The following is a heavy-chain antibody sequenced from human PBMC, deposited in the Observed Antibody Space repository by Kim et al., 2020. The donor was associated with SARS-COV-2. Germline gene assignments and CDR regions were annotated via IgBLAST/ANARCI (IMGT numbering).Heavy chain of an antibody. Sequence: SETLSLTCAVSGGSITSGTYSWSWIRQPPGKGLEWIGYMHHSGTTSYNPSLKSRVTMSKDTSKNQFFLRLDSVTAADTAVYYCAGYYDTRGYYVYDIWGQGTTVTVSS. CDR1: GGSITSGTYS. CDR3: AGYYDTRGYYVYDI. D-gene: IGHD3-22*01. J-gene: IGHJ3*02. V-gene: IGHV4-30-2*01. CDR2: MHHSGTT.